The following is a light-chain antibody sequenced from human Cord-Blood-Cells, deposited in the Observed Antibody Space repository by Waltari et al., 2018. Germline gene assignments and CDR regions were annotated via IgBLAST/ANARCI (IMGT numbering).Light chain of an antibody. CDR2: GAS. J-gene: IGKJ1*01. Sequence: EIVMTQSPATLSVSPGESDTLSCRASQSVSSNLAWYQQKPGQAPRLLIYGASTSATGIPARFSGSGSGTEFTHTISSLQSEDFAVYYCQQYNNWWTFGQGTKVEIK. CDR1: QSVSSN. CDR3: QQYNNWWT. V-gene: IGKV3-15*01.